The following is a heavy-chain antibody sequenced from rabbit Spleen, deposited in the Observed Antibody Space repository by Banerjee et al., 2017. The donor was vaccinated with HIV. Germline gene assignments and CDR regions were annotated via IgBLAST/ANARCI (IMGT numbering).Heavy chain of an antibody. D-gene: IGHD4-1*01. J-gene: IGHJ4*01. CDR3: ARDLAGIIGWNFGL. CDR2: IDSGSSGFT. CDR1: GVSFSSDYY. V-gene: IGHV1S40*01. Sequence: QSLEESGGDLVKPGASLTLTCTASGVSFSSDYYMCWVRQAPGKGLEWIACIDSGSSGFTYHANWAKGRFTISKTSSTTVTLQVTRLTAADTATYFCARDLAGIIGWNFGLWGPGTLVTVS.